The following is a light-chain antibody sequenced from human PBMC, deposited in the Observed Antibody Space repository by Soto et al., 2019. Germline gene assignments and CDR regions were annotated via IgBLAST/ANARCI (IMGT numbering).Light chain of an antibody. CDR2: EVS. Sequence: QSALTQPASVSGSPGQSITISCTGTSSDVGGYNYVSWYQQHPGKAPNLMIYEVSNRPSGVSNRFSGSKSGNTASLTISGLQAEDEADYYCSSYTSSSTSYVFGTGTKLTVL. CDR3: SSYTSSSTSYV. J-gene: IGLJ1*01. V-gene: IGLV2-14*01. CDR1: SSDVGGYNY.